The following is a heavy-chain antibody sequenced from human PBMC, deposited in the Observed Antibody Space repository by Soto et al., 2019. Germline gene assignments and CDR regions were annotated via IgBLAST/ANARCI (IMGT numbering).Heavy chain of an antibody. Sequence: QVQLVQSGPEVKKPGASVKVSCKASGNTFARHGVSWVRQAPGQGLEWMGWISGCNGQTNYALKFQGRVTLTTDTSTGTGYMELRSLKSDDTAVYFCARVEPRGVAVVRDYWGQGTLVTVSS. CDR3: ARVEPRGVAVVRDY. CDR1: GNTFARHG. J-gene: IGHJ4*02. D-gene: IGHD3-10*01. CDR2: ISGCNGQT. V-gene: IGHV1-18*01.